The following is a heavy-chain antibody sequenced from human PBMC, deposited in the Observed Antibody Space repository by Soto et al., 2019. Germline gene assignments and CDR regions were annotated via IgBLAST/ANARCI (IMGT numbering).Heavy chain of an antibody. D-gene: IGHD2-2*01. Sequence: GSVNVSCKASGYTFTSYYMHWVRQAPGQGLEWMGIINPGGDSTSYAQKFQGRVSMTRDTSTSTIYMELSSLRYEDTAVYYCARRNCKSTSCFFDYWGQGTLVTVSS. CDR2: INPGGDST. CDR1: GYTFTSYY. CDR3: ARRNCKSTSCFFDY. V-gene: IGHV1-46*01. J-gene: IGHJ4*02.